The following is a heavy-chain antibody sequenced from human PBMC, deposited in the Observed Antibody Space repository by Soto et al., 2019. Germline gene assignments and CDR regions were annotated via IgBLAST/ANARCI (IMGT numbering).Heavy chain of an antibody. V-gene: IGHV1-2*04. CDR2: INPNSGGT. CDR1: GYTFTGCY. Sequence: ASVKVSCKASGYTFTGCYMHWVRQAPGQGLEWMGWINPNSGGTNYAQKFQGWVTMTRDTSISTAYMELSRLRSDDTAVYYCARSQTVDCTNGVCYKDYYYYMDVWGKGTTVTVSS. D-gene: IGHD2-8*01. CDR3: ARSQTVDCTNGVCYKDYYYYMDV. J-gene: IGHJ6*03.